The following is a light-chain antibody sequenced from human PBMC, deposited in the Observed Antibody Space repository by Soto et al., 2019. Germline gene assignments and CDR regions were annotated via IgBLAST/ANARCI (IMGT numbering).Light chain of an antibody. Sequence: QPVLTQPPSASGTPGQRVTISCSGSSSNIGGNYVYWYQQLPGTAPKVLIYRNDQRPSGVPDRISGSKSGTSASLAISGLRSEDEAHYYCAVWDDSLSGWMFGGGTKVTVL. CDR3: AVWDDSLSGWM. CDR1: SSNIGGNY. V-gene: IGLV1-47*01. CDR2: RND. J-gene: IGLJ3*02.